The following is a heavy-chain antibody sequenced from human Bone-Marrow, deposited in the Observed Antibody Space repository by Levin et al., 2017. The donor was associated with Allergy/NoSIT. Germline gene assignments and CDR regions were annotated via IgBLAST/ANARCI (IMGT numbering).Heavy chain of an antibody. J-gene: IGHJ4*03. CDR1: GGRVSSTSGA. CDR2: TYYRSKWYS. V-gene: IGHV6-1*01. CDR3: ARTESGYIDY. Sequence: SQTLSLTCAISGGRVSSTSGAWNWIRQSPSRGLEWLGRTYYRSKWYSTYAVSVKGRITINPDTSKNQFSLQLNSVTPEDTAVYYCARTESGYIDYWGQGTLVTVST.